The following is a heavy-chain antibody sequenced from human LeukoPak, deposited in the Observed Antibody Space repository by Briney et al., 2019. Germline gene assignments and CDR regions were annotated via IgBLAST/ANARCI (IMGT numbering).Heavy chain of an antibody. CDR3: ATLVVRFGGVPDY. J-gene: IGHJ4*02. V-gene: IGHV1-24*01. CDR2: FDPEDGET. D-gene: IGHD3-16*01. CDR1: GYTLTELS. Sequence: ASVNVSCKVSGYTLTELSMHWVRQAPGKGLERVGGFDPEDGETIYAQKFQGRVTMTEDTSTDTAYMELSSLRSEDTAVYYCATLVVRFGGVPDYWGQGTLVTVSS.